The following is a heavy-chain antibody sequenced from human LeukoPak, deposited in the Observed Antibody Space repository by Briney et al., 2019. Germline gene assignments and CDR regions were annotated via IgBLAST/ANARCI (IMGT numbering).Heavy chain of an antibody. Sequence: ASVKFSCKASGYTFTSYYMHWVRQAPGQGLEWMGIINPSGGSTTYAQKFQGRVTMTRDTSTSTVYMELSRLRSDDTAVYYCARDDVVNRDFDYWGQGTLVTVSS. CDR1: GYTFTSYY. V-gene: IGHV1-46*01. CDR2: INPSGGST. D-gene: IGHD3-22*01. J-gene: IGHJ4*02. CDR3: ARDDVVNRDFDY.